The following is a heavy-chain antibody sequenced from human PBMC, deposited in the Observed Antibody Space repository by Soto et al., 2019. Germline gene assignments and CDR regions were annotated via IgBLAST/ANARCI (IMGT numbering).Heavy chain of an antibody. J-gene: IGHJ3*02. D-gene: IGHD3-22*01. V-gene: IGHV4-31*03. CDR2: IYYSGST. CDR3: ARDQRYYESSGYPRIGAFDI. CDR1: GGSISSGGYY. Sequence: QVQLQESGPGLVKPSQTLSLTCTVSGGSISSGGYYWSWIRQHPGKGLEWIGYIYYSGSTYYNPSLKSRVTLAVDTSKNQFSLKLSYVTAADTAVYYCARDQRYYESSGYPRIGAFDIWGQGTMVTVSS.